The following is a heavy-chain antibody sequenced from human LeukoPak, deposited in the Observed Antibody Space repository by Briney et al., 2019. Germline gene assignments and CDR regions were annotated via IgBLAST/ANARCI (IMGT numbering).Heavy chain of an antibody. CDR2: INPNSGGT. V-gene: IGHV1-2*02. Sequence: APGKVSCKASGYTFTGYYMHWVRQAPGQGLEWMGWINPNSGGTNYAQKFQGRVTMTRDTSISTAYMELSRLRSDDTAVYYCARGKYCSSTSCSVYFDYWGQGTLVTVSS. CDR1: GYTFTGYY. CDR3: ARGKYCSSTSCSVYFDY. J-gene: IGHJ4*02. D-gene: IGHD2-2*01.